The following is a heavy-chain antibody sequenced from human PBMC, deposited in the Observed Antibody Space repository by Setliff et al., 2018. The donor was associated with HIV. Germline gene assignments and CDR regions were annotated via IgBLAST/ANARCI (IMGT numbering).Heavy chain of an antibody. CDR1: GGSIRSGSYY. CDR2: IYSTGST. D-gene: IGHD2-2*01. J-gene: IGHJ5*01. V-gene: IGHV4-61*09. CDR3: ARGAYRFDS. Sequence: PSETLSLTCSVSGGSIRSGSYYWSWIRQPAGKGLEWIGHIYSTGSTRYNPSLESRLTILVDTSRNQFSLKLNSVTAADTAVYYCARGAYRFDSWGQGNLVTVSS.